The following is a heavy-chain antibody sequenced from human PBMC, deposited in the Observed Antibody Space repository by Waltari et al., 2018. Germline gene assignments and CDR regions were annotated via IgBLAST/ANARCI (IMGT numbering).Heavy chain of an antibody. CDR2: IYSGDNT. J-gene: IGHJ3*02. D-gene: IGHD1-26*01. Sequence: EVQLVETGGGLIQPGGSLRLSCAASGFSVTSTYIHWVRLAPGKGLEWASVIYSGDNTFYTDSVKGRFTISRDNAKNTVYLQMTSLRADDTAVYYCAREPSNRSGPGRGAFDIWGQGTMVTVSS. CDR1: GFSVTSTY. CDR3: AREPSNRSGPGRGAFDI. V-gene: IGHV3-53*02.